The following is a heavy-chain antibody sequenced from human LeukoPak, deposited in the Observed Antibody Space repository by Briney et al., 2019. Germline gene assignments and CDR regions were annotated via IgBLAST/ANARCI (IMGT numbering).Heavy chain of an antibody. V-gene: IGHV3-23*01. CDR1: GFTFSSYA. CDR3: AKPSHWGDYGSGYFNL. J-gene: IGHJ2*01. Sequence: GGSLRLSCAASGFTFSSYAMSWVRQAPGKGLEWVSGISGSGGSTHYADSVKDRFTISRDNSKNTLYLQMNSLRAEDTAVYFCAKPSHWGDYGSGYFNLWGRGTLVTVSS. CDR2: ISGSGGST. D-gene: IGHD3-10*01.